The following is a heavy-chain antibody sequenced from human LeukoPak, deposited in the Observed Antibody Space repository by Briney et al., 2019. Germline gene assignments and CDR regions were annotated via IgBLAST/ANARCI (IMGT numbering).Heavy chain of an antibody. J-gene: IGHJ4*02. D-gene: IGHD3-16*02. CDR1: GYTFTSYY. CDR2: INPSGGTA. V-gene: IGHV1-46*01. Sequence: ASVKVSCKASGYTFTSYYMHWVRQAPGQGLEWMGIINPSGGTANYAQKFQGRVTITADKSTSTAYMELSSLRSEDTAVYYCARRRASSHRYYFDYWGQGTLVTVSS. CDR3: ARRRASSHRYYFDY.